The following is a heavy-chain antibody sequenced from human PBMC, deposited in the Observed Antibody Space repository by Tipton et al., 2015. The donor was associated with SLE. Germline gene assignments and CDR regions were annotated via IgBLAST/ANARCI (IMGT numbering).Heavy chain of an antibody. V-gene: IGHV4-4*07. J-gene: IGHJ4*02. D-gene: IGHD7-27*01. CDR3: ATILTGDYYFDY. CDR2: TYSSGST. CDR1: GSSISSYY. Sequence: TLSLTCTVSGSSISSYYWSWIRQPAGKGLEWIGRTYSSGSTNYNSSLKSRVTMSVDTSKNQFSLKLSSVTAADTAVYYCATILTGDYYFDYWGQGTLVTVSS.